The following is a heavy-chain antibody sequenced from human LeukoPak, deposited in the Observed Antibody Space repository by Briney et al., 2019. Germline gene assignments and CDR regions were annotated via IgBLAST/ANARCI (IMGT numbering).Heavy chain of an antibody. J-gene: IGHJ5*02. CDR3: ARDRLRMGYCSGGSCYSEFDP. CDR1: GYTFTGYY. Sequence: GASVKVSCKASGYTFTGYYMHWVRQAPGQGLEWMGWINPNSGGTNYAQKFQGRVTMTRDTSISTAYMELSRLRSDDTAVYYCARDRLRMGYCSGGSCYSEFDPWGQGTLVTVSS. CDR2: INPNSGGT. V-gene: IGHV1-2*02. D-gene: IGHD2-15*01.